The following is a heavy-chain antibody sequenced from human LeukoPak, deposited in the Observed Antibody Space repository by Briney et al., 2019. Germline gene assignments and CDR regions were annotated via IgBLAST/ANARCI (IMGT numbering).Heavy chain of an antibody. CDR1: GGSISSYY. Sequence: SETLFLTCTVSGGSISSYYWSWIRQPAGKGLEWIGRIYTSGSANYNASLKSRVSMSVDTSKNQFSLKLSSVTAADTAVFYCARENSGSYREFDYWGQGTLVTVSS. CDR2: IYTSGSA. D-gene: IGHD1-26*01. V-gene: IGHV4-4*07. CDR3: ARENSGSYREFDY. J-gene: IGHJ4*02.